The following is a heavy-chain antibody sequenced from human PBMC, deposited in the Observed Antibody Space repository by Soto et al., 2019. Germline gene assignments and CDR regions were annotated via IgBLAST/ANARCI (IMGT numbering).Heavy chain of an antibody. CDR2: ITDSAGNT. CDR3: AKPTVTSYWYFDL. D-gene: IGHD4-17*01. V-gene: IGHV3-23*01. Sequence: EVQLLESGGGLVQPGGSLRLSCAASRFTFSSYAMSWFRQAPGKGLERVSVITDSAGNTNYADSVKGRFTISRDNSKNTLYLQMNSLRAEDTAVYYCAKPTVTSYWYFDLWGRGTLVTVSS. J-gene: IGHJ2*01. CDR1: RFTFSSYA.